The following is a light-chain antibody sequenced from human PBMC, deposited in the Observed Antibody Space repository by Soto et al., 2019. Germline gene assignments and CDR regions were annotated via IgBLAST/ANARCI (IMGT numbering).Light chain of an antibody. J-gene: IGKJ2*01. V-gene: IGKV3D-15*01. CDR3: QQYNNWLYT. CDR2: DAS. Sequence: TQSPASLSLSPGERATLSCRASQTVGISLAWYQHKPGQPPRLLIYDASKRATGIPARFGGSGSGTEFTLTISSLQSEDLAVYYCQQYNNWLYTFGQGTKLEIK. CDR1: QTVGIS.